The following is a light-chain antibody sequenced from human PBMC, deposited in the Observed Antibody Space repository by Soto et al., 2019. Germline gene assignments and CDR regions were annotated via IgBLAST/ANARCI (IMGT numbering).Light chain of an antibody. CDR3: AAWDDSLNGPV. Sequence: QSVLTQPPSASGTPGQRVTISCSGSTSTVGGNPVNWYQQLPGMAPKLLIYSNSQRPSGVPDRFSGSNSGTSASLAISGLQSEDEADYFCAAWDDSLNGPVFGGGTKLTVL. CDR1: TSTVGGNP. J-gene: IGLJ2*01. V-gene: IGLV1-44*01. CDR2: SNS.